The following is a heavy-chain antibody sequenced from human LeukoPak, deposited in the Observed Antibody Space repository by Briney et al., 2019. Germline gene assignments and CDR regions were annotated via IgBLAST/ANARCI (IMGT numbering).Heavy chain of an antibody. Sequence: GGSLRLSCTASGFTFSSYAMHWVRQAPGEGLEWVAVISYDGSNKYYADSVKGRFTISRDNSKNTLYLQMNSLRAEDTAVYYCAREIWQTQRRYYYYGMDVWGQGTTVTVSS. D-gene: IGHD2-15*01. V-gene: IGHV3-30*04. CDR2: ISYDGSNK. J-gene: IGHJ6*02. CDR1: GFTFSSYA. CDR3: AREIWQTQRRYYYYGMDV.